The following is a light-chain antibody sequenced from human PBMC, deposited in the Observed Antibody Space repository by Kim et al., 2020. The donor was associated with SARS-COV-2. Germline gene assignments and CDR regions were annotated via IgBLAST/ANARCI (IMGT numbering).Light chain of an antibody. CDR1: SSDVGGYNY. Sequence: GQSITISCTGTSSDVGGYNYVSWYQQHPGKVPKLLIYDVTNRPSGASNRFSGSKSGNTAFLTIIGLQAEDEGDYYCCSFTSSSTYVFGTTTKVTVL. V-gene: IGLV2-14*03. CDR3: CSFTSSSTYV. CDR2: DVT. J-gene: IGLJ1*01.